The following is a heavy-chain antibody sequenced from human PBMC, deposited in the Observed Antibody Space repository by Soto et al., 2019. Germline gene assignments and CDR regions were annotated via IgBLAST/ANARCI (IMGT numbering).Heavy chain of an antibody. CDR1: GGSISSGDYY. CDR3: ARAPYGSGSYYPRAWFDP. V-gene: IGHV4-30-4*01. D-gene: IGHD3-10*01. Sequence: QVQLQESGPGLVKPSQTLSLTCTVSGGSISSGDYYWSWIRQPPGKGLEWIGYIYYSGSTYYNPSLKSRVTISVDTSKNQFSLKLSSVTAADTAVYYCARAPYGSGSYYPRAWFDPWGQGTLVTVSS. J-gene: IGHJ5*02. CDR2: IYYSGST.